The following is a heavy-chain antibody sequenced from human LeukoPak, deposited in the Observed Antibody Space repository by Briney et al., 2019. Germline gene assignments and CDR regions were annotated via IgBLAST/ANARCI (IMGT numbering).Heavy chain of an antibody. CDR3: ARSVCSGGSCYVDAFDI. D-gene: IGHD2-15*01. Sequence: SQTLSLTCAISGDSVSSNSAAWNWTRQSPSRGLEWLGRTYYRSKWYNDYAVSVKSRITINPDTSKNQFSLQLNSVTPEDTAVYYCARSVCSGGSCYVDAFDIWGQGTMVTVSS. CDR1: GDSVSSNSAA. CDR2: TYYRSKWYN. V-gene: IGHV6-1*01. J-gene: IGHJ3*02.